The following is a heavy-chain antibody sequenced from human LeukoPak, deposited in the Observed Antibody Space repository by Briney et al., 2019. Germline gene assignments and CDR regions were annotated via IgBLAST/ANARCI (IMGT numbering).Heavy chain of an antibody. Sequence: SETLSLTSTVSGGSISGYYWSWIRQPPGKGLDWIGYVYYSGGGNYNPSLKSRVTISVDTSKNQFSLRLTSVTAADTAVYYCARYADNWFDPWGQGALVTVSS. V-gene: IGHV4-59*08. CDR3: ARYADNWFDP. CDR2: VYYSGGG. D-gene: IGHD2-2*01. CDR1: GGSISGYY. J-gene: IGHJ5*02.